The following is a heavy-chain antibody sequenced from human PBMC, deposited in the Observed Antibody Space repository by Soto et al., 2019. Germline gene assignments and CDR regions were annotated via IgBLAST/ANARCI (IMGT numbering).Heavy chain of an antibody. CDR2: INPSGGST. D-gene: IGHD6-19*01. V-gene: IGHV1-46*01. CDR1: GYTFTSYY. CDR3: ARSYSSGWLKGGFDY. J-gene: IGHJ4*02. Sequence: ASVKVSCKASGYTFTSYYMHWVRQAPGQGLEWMGIINPSGGSTSYAQKFQGRVTMTRDTSTSTVYMELSSLRSEDTAVYYCARSYSSGWLKGGFDYWGQGTLVTVS.